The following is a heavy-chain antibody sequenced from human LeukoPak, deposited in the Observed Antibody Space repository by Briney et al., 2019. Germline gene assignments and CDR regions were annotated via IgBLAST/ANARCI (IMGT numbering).Heavy chain of an antibody. CDR1: GGSFSGYY. Sequence: SETLSLTCAVYGGSFSGYYWSWIRQPPGKGLEWIGEINHSGSTNYNPSLKSRVTISVDTSKNQFSLKLSSVTAADTAVYYCARTTEGYCSSASCFGFSYSYYMDVWGKGTTVTISS. CDR3: ARTTEGYCSSASCFGFSYSYYMDV. D-gene: IGHD2-2*01. J-gene: IGHJ6*03. V-gene: IGHV4-34*01. CDR2: INHSGST.